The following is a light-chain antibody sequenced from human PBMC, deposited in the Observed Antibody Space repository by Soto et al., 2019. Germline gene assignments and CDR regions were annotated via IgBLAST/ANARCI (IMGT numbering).Light chain of an antibody. CDR3: CSYAGSTPYV. V-gene: IGLV2-23*02. CDR1: SSDVGSYNL. Sequence: QSVLTQPASVSGSPGQSITISCTGTSSDVGSYNLVSWYQQHPGKAPKLTIYEVSKRPSGVSNRFSGSKSGNTASLTISGLQAEDEADYYCCSYAGSTPYVFGTGTQLTVL. CDR2: EVS. J-gene: IGLJ1*01.